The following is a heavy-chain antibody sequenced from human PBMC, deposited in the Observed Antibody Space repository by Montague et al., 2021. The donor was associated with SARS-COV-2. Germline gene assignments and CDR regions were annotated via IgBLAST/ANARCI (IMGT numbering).Heavy chain of an antibody. CDR2: ISSDGAKK. CDR1: GFYFRDYG. V-gene: IGHV3-33*01. D-gene: IGHD3-10*01. CDR3: ARDLARGVSDYYTMDV. Sequence: SLRLSRAASGFYFRDYGVHWVRQAPGKGLEWVAIISSDGAKKHYAESLXGRFTMSRDNSIYTVYLQMNSLRVDDTAVYYCARDLARGVSDYYTMDVWGQGTTVIVSS. J-gene: IGHJ6*02.